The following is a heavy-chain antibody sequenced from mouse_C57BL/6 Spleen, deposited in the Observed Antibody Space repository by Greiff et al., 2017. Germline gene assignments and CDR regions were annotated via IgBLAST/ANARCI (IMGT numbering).Heavy chain of an antibody. CDR3: ARRYSNLFAY. D-gene: IGHD2-5*01. CDR1: GYTFTDYN. J-gene: IGHJ3*01. Sequence: VQLQQSGPELVKPGASVKIPCKASGYTFTDYNMDWVKQSHGKSLEWIGDINPNNGGTIYNQKFKGKATLTVDKSSSTAYMELRSLTSEDTAVYYCARRYSNLFAYWGQGTLVTVSA. CDR2: INPNNGGT. V-gene: IGHV1-18*01.